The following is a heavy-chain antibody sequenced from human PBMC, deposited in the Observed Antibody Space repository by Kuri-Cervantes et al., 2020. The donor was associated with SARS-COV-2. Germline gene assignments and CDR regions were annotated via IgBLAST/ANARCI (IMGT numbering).Heavy chain of an antibody. CDR1: GGSISSSSYY. Sequence: SETLSLTCTVSGGSISSSSYYWGWIRQPPGKGLEWIGSIYYSGSTYYNPSLKSRVTISVDTSKNQFSLKLSSVTAADTAVYYCARPLRATVTTGWFDPWGQGTLVTVSS. D-gene: IGHD4-11*01. CDR2: IYYSGST. CDR3: ARPLRATVTTGWFDP. J-gene: IGHJ5*02. V-gene: IGHV4-39*01.